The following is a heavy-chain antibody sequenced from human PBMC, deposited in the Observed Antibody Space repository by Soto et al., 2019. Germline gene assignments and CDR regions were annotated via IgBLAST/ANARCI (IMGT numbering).Heavy chain of an antibody. J-gene: IGHJ4*02. CDR2: INGDGSTT. D-gene: IGHD2-8*01. CDR1: GFTFSNYW. Sequence: GGSLRLSCAASGFTFSNYWMHWVRQVPGQGLVWVSRINGDGSTTNYADSVRGRFTISRDNAQNTLYLQMNGLRADDTAIYYCATKGNTNPRFAGDFRGPGTVVTVSS. V-gene: IGHV3-74*01. CDR3: ATKGNTNPRFAGDF.